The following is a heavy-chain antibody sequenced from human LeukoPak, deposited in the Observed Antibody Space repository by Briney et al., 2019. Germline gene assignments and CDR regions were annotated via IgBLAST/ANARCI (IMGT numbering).Heavy chain of an antibody. Sequence: GESLRLSCAASGVTCSSYAMHWVRQAPGKGLEWVAVISYDGSNKYYADSVKGRFTISRDNSKNTLYLQMNSLRAEDTAVYYCARLFMESENYFDYWGQGTLVTVSS. J-gene: IGHJ4*02. D-gene: IGHD3-3*01. V-gene: IGHV3-30*04. CDR2: ISYDGSNK. CDR3: ARLFMESENYFDY. CDR1: GVTCSSYA.